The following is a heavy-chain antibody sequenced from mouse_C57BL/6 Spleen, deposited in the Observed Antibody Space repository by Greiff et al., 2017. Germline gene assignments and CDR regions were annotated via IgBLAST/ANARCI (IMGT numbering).Heavy chain of an antibody. V-gene: IGHV1-26*01. CDR1: GYTFTDYS. CDR3: ARKKGYSNFIDY. CDR2: INPNNGGT. J-gene: IGHJ2*01. D-gene: IGHD2-5*01. Sequence: EVKLQQSGPELVKPGASVKISCKASGYTFTDYSMNWVKQSHGKSLEWIGDINPNNGGTSYNQKFKGKATLTVDKSSSTAYMELHSLTSEDSAVNYYARKKGYSNFIDYWGQGTTLTVSS.